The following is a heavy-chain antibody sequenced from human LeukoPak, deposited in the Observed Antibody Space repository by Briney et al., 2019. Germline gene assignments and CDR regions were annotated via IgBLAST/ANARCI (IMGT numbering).Heavy chain of an antibody. V-gene: IGHV4-39*02. CDR3: AGDYGGDFDY. CDR1: GGSINSSSYY. J-gene: IGHJ4*02. Sequence: PSETLSLTCTVSGGSINSSSYYWGWIRQPPGKGLEWIGSIFYSGSTYYNPSLKSRVTISVDTSKNQFSLKLSSVTAAYTAVYYCAGDYGGDFDYWGQGTLVTVSS. D-gene: IGHD4-23*01. CDR2: IFYSGST.